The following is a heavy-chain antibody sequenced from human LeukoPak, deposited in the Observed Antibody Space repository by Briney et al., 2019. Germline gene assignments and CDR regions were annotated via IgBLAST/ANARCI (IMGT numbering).Heavy chain of an antibody. V-gene: IGHV3-7*01. Sequence: PGGSLRLSCVASGFTFRNYWMSWVRQAPGKGLEWVANIKEDGSDTYYVDSVKGRFTISRDNAKNSLYLQMNSLRAEDTAVYYCARDSRYGYSNDYWGQGTLVTVSS. J-gene: IGHJ4*02. D-gene: IGHD5-18*01. CDR3: ARDSRYGYSNDY. CDR2: IKEDGSDT. CDR1: GFTFRNYW.